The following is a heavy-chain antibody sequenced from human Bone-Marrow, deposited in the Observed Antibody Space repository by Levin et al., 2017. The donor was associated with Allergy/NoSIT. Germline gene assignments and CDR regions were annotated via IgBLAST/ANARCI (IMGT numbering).Heavy chain of an antibody. Sequence: SETLSLTCTFSGGSIRSNSYYWGWIRQPPGRGLEWIGSISYGGSTYYYPSLKSRVTISVDTSKNQFSLKLSSVTAADTAVYYCARLYIAASGNAWYCDLWGRGTLVTVSS. J-gene: IGHJ2*01. D-gene: IGHD6-13*01. CDR2: ISYGGST. V-gene: IGHV4-39*01. CDR1: GGSIRSNSYY. CDR3: ARLYIAASGNAWYCDL.